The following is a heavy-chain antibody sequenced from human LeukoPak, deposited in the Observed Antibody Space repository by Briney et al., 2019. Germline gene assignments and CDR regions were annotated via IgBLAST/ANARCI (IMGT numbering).Heavy chain of an antibody. V-gene: IGHV4-30-4*01. D-gene: IGHD3-10*01. J-gene: IGHJ3*01. CDR3: AKDTTLFRELTRGGAF. CDR2: IYYSGST. Sequence: PSETLSLTCTVSGGSISSGDYYWSWIRQPPGKGLEWIGYIYYSGSTYYNPSLKSRVTISVDTSKNQFSLKLSSVTAADTALYYCAKDTTLFRELTRGGAFWGQGTMVAVSS. CDR1: GGSISSGDYY.